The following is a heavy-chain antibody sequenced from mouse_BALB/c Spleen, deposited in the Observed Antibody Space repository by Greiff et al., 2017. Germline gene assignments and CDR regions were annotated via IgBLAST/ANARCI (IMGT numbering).Heavy chain of an antibody. CDR2: ISYDGSN. CDR3: ARDLGLRRGYAMDY. J-gene: IGHJ4*01. D-gene: IGHD2-4*01. Sequence: EVQRVESGPGLVKPSQSLSLTCSVTGYSITSGYYWNWIRQFPGNKLEWMGYISYDGSNNYNPSLKNRISITRDTSKNQFFLKLNSVTTEDTATYYCARDLGLRRGYAMDYWGQGTSVTVSS. V-gene: IGHV3-6*02. CDR1: GYSITSGYY.